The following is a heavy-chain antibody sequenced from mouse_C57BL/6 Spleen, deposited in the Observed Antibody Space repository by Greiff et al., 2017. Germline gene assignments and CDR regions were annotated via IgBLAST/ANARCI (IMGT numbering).Heavy chain of an antibody. CDR2: INPNYGTT. J-gene: IGHJ3*01. V-gene: IGHV1-39*01. CDR3: ARGGYGSSFAY. CDR1: GYSFTDYN. Sequence: EVQLQQSGPELVKPGASVKISCKASGYSFTDYNMNWVKQSNGKSLEWIGVINPNYGTTNYNQKFKGKSTLTVDKSSSTAYMQLSSLTSEDSAVYYGARGGYGSSFAYWGQGTLVTVSA. D-gene: IGHD1-1*01.